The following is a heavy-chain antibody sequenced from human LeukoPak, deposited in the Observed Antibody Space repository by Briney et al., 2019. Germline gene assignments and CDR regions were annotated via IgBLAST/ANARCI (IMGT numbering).Heavy chain of an antibody. D-gene: IGHD1-7*01. Sequence: SETLSLTCTVSGGSVSNYYWSWVRQPPGKGLEYIGYIYHSGTTNYNPSLKSQVTMSLDTSKNQFSLKLSSVTAADTALYYCATGSSYPPGELDYWGQGSLVTVSS. CDR2: IYHSGTT. V-gene: IGHV4-59*02. J-gene: IGHJ4*02. CDR1: GGSVSNYY. CDR3: ATGSSYPPGELDY.